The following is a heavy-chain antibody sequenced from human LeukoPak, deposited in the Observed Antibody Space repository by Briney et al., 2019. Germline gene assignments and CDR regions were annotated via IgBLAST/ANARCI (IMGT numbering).Heavy chain of an antibody. J-gene: IGHJ4*02. V-gene: IGHV1-2*02. D-gene: IGHD3-10*01. CDR1: GYTFTGYY. CDR2: INPNSGGT. CDR3: ARALGGWFWELSSEFDY. Sequence: ASVKVSCKASGYTFTGYYMHWVRQAPGQGLEWMGWINPNSGGTNYAQKFQGRVTMTRDTSISTAYMELSRLRSDDTAVYYCARALGGWFWELSSEFDYWGQGTLVTVSS.